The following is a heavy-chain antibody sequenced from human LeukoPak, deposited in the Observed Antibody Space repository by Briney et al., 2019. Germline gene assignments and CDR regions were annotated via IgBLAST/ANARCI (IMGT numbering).Heavy chain of an antibody. V-gene: IGHV1-69*06. D-gene: IGHD5-18*01. J-gene: IGHJ4*02. Sequence: GASVKVSCKASGGTFSSYAISWVRQAPGQGLEWMGGIIPIFGTANYAQKFQGRVTITADKSTSTAYMELSSLRAEDTAVYYCAKGGPDASYGTYYFDYWGQGTLVTVSS. CDR2: IIPIFGTA. CDR3: AKGGPDASYGTYYFDY. CDR1: GGTFSSYA.